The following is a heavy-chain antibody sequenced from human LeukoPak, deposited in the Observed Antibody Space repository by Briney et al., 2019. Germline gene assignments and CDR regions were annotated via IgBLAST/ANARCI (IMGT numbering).Heavy chain of an antibody. V-gene: IGHV3-23*01. CDR1: GFTFSSYA. Sequence: QSGGSLRLSCAASGFTFSSYAMSWVRQAPGKGLEWVSAISGSGGSTYYADSVKGRFTISRDNSKNTLYLQMNSLRAEDTAVYYCAKDIVGGMAAAGSMDYWGQGTLVTVSS. CDR2: ISGSGGST. CDR3: AKDIVGGMAAAGSMDY. D-gene: IGHD6-13*01. J-gene: IGHJ4*02.